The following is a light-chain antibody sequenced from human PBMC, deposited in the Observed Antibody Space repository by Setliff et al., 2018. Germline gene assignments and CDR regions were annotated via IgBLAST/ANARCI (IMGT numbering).Light chain of an antibody. Sequence: PASISGSLGQSITISCTGTSSDIGGDNYVSWYQQLPGKAPQLIIYDASSRPSGVSHRFSGSKSGYTASLTISGLQAGDEADYYCSSYTRSSTYVFGGGTKVTVL. CDR3: SSYTRSSTYV. CDR1: SSDIGGDNY. V-gene: IGLV2-14*03. J-gene: IGLJ1*01. CDR2: DAS.